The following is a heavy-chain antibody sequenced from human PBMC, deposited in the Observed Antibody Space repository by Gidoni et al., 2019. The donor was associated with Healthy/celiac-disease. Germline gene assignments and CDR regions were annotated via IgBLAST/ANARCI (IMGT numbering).Heavy chain of an antibody. CDR1: GFTFDDYA. CDR3: AKDMDDSSSGYFDY. D-gene: IGHD3-22*01. J-gene: IGHJ4*02. Sequence: EVQLVESGGGLVQPGRSLRPSCAASGFTFDDYAMLWVRQAPGKGLEWVSGISWNSGSIGYADSVKGRFTISRDNAKNSLYLQMNSLRAEDTALYYCAKDMDDSSSGYFDYWGQGTLVTVSS. V-gene: IGHV3-9*01. CDR2: ISWNSGSI.